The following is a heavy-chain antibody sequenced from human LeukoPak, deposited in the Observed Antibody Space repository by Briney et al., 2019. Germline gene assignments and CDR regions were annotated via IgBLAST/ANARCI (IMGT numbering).Heavy chain of an antibody. Sequence: SETLSLTCAVYGGSFSGYYWSWVRQPPGKGLEWIGEINHSGSTNYNPSLKSRVTISVDTSKNQFSLKLSSVTAADTAVYYCARGYCSSTSCYYYYGMDVWGQGTTVTVSS. CDR2: INHSGST. CDR3: ARGYCSSTSCYYYYGMDV. V-gene: IGHV4-34*01. J-gene: IGHJ6*02. D-gene: IGHD2-2*01. CDR1: GGSFSGYY.